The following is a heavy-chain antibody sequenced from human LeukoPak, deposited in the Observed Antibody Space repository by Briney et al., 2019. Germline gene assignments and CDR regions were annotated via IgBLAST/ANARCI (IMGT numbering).Heavy chain of an antibody. J-gene: IGHJ4*02. Sequence: GGSLRLSCAASGFTFSSYAMSWVRQAPGKGLEGGSAISGGGGSTYYADSVKGRFTISRDNSKNALYLQMNSLRAEDTAVYYCAKDVANVVVVAATYYWGQGTLVTVSS. V-gene: IGHV3-23*01. CDR3: AKDVANVVVVAATYY. CDR2: ISGGGGST. D-gene: IGHD2-15*01. CDR1: GFTFSSYA.